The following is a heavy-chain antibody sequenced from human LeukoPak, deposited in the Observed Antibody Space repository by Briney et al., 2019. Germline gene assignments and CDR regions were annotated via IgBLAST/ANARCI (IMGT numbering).Heavy chain of an antibody. V-gene: IGHV1-2*02. CDR1: GYTFTGYY. CDR2: INPNSGGT. J-gene: IGHJ5*02. D-gene: IGHD6-13*01. CDR3: AGEGIAAAGRYNWFDP. Sequence: ASVKVSCKASGYTFTGYYMHWVRQAPGQGLEWMGWINPNSGGTNYAQKFQGRVTMTRDTSISTAYMELSRLRSDDTAVYYCAGEGIAAAGRYNWFDPWGQGTLVTVSS.